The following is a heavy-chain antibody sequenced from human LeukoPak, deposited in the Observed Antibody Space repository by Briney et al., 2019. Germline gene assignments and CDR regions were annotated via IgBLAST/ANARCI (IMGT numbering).Heavy chain of an antibody. V-gene: IGHV1-69*05. CDR1: GGTFSSYA. CDR3: ARAGITIFGVVIIGRDAFDI. Sequence: SVKVSCKASGGTFSSYAISWVRQAPGQGLEWMGRIIPIFGTANYAQKFQGRVTITTDESTSTVYMELSSLRSEDTAVYYCARAGITIFGVVIIGRDAFDIWGQGTMVTVSS. CDR2: IIPIFGTA. J-gene: IGHJ3*02. D-gene: IGHD3-3*01.